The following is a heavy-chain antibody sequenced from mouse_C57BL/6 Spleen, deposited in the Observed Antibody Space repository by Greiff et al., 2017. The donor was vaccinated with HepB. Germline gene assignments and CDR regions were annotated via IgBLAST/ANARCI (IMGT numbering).Heavy chain of an antibody. CDR3: ARGGYGNLFYYAMDY. CDR1: GYTFTTYP. J-gene: IGHJ4*01. D-gene: IGHD2-1*01. CDR2: FHPYNDDT. Sequence: VKLMESGAELVKPGASVKMSCKASGYTFTTYPIEWMKQNHGKSLEWIGNFHPYNDDTKYNEKFKGKATLTVEKSSSTVYLELSRLTSDDSAVYYCARGGYGNLFYYAMDYWGQGTSVTVSS. V-gene: IGHV1-47*01.